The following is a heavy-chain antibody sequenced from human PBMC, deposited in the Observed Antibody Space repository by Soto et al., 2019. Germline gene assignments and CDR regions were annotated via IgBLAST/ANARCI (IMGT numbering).Heavy chain of an antibody. Sequence: GGALRLSCAASGFTFSSYGMHWVRQAPGKGLEWVAVIWYDGSNKYYADSVKGRFTISRDNSKNTLYLQMNSLRAEDTAVYYCAREKGAEVYHYYGMDVWGQGTTVTVSS. J-gene: IGHJ6*02. CDR2: IWYDGSNK. V-gene: IGHV3-33*01. CDR3: AREKGAEVYHYYGMDV. CDR1: GFTFSSYG.